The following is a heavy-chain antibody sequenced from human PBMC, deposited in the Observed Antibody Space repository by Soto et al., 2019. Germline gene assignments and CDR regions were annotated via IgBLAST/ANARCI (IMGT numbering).Heavy chain of an antibody. V-gene: IGHV4-34*01. Sequence: PSETLSLTCAVYGGSFSGYYWSWIRQPPGKGLEWIGEINHSGSTNYNPSLKSRVTISVDTSKNQFSLKLSSVTAADTAVYYCARGDYGSGSPLDYWGQGTLVTVSS. J-gene: IGHJ4*02. CDR2: INHSGST. CDR3: ARGDYGSGSPLDY. CDR1: GGSFSGYY. D-gene: IGHD3-10*01.